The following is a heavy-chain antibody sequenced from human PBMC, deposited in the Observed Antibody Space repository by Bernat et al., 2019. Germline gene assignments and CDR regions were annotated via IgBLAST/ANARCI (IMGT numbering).Heavy chain of an antibody. J-gene: IGHJ4*02. V-gene: IGHV3-23*04. CDR2: ISGSGGST. Sequence: EVQLVESGGGLVQPGGSLRLSCAASGFTFSSYAMSWVRQAPGKGLEWVSAISGSGGSTYYADSVKGRFTISRDNSKNTLYLQMNSLRAEDTAVYYCANVKNTTRGETAVFDYWGQGTLVTGSS. CDR3: ANVKNTTRGETAVFDY. CDR1: GFTFSSYA. D-gene: IGHD2-21*02.